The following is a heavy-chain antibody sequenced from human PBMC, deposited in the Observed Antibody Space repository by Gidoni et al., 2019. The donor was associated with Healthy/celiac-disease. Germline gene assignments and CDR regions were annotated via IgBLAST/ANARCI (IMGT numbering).Heavy chain of an antibody. V-gene: IGHV3-23*01. CDR2: ISGSGGST. CDR1: GFPFSNFA. J-gene: IGHJ4*02. Sequence: EVQLLESGGGLVQPGGSLRLSCSASGFPFSNFAMGWVRRAPGKGLEWVSAISGSGGSTYYADSVKGRFTISRDNSKNTLYLQMNSLRAEDTAVYYCAKDDGEGGGDYEGLFDYWGQGTLVTVSS. D-gene: IGHD4-17*01. CDR3: AKDDGEGGGDYEGLFDY.